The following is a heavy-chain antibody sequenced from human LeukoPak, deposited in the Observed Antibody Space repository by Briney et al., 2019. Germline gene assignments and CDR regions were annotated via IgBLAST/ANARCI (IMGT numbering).Heavy chain of an antibody. J-gene: IGHJ4*02. CDR2: ISSSSSTI. CDR1: GFTFSSYS. V-gene: IGHV3-48*01. Sequence: GGSLRLSCAASGFTFSSYSMNWVRQAPGKGLEWVSYISSSSSTIYYADSVKGRFTISRDNSKNTLYLQMNSLRAEDTAVYYCAKDLGYSGYDPLGLWGQGTLVTVSS. CDR3: AKDLGYSGYDPLGL. D-gene: IGHD5-12*01.